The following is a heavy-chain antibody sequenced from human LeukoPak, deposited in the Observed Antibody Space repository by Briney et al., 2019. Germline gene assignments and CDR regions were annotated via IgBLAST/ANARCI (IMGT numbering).Heavy chain of an antibody. CDR2: VDLGGTT. CDR1: GYSISSGDYY. V-gene: IGHV4-61*02. J-gene: IGHJ5*02. Sequence: PSETLSLTCNVSGYSISSGDYYWTWIRQPAGKGLEWIGRVDLGGTTSYNPTLISRVTVSVDPSKNQFSLGLTSVTAADTATYYCAREGAYCSGTDCFATTVDAWGPGALVTVSS. CDR3: AREGAYCSGTDCFATTVDA. D-gene: IGHD2-2*01.